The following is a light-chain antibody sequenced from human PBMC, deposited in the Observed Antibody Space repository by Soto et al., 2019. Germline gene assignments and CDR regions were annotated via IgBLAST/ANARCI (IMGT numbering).Light chain of an antibody. CDR2: AAS. V-gene: IGKV1-39*01. Sequence: DIQMTQSPSSLSASVGDRVTITCRASQSNNSYLNWYQKKPEKAPKLLIYAASSLQSGDPSRFSGSGSGTDFTLTISFLQPEDFAIYYCQQSYSTLKTFGQGTKVDIK. CDR3: QQSYSTLKT. CDR1: QSNNSY. J-gene: IGKJ1*01.